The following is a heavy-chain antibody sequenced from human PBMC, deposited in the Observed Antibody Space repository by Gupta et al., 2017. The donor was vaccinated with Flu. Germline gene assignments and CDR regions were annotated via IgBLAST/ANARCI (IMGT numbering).Heavy chain of an antibody. CDR2: IHIDEGT. J-gene: IGHJ3*02. V-gene: IGHV4-4*07. CDR1: GGSVTTNF. D-gene: IGHD3-3*01. CDR3: TRFFEGRPNAFDI. Sequence: QVQLQESGPGLVRPSETLSVTCSVSGGSVTTNFWNWVRQPAGEGLEWIGRIHIDEGTIYNPSLAGRVTMSVDSPNNQFSLRLNSVTAADTGVYYCTRFFEGRPNAFDIWGQGIRVAVSS.